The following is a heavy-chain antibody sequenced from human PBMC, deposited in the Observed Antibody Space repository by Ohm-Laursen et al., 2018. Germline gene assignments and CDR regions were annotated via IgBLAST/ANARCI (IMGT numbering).Heavy chain of an antibody. CDR1: GFTFSSYG. V-gene: IGHV3-30*03. CDR3: ARVRAVTGGYDY. CDR2: ISYDGSNK. J-gene: IGHJ4*02. D-gene: IGHD6-19*01. Sequence: SLRLSCAAPGFTFSSYGMHWVRQAPGKGLEWVAVISYDGSNKYYADSVKGRFTISRDNSKNTLYLQMNSLRAEDTAVYYCARVRAVTGGYDYWGQGTLVTVSS.